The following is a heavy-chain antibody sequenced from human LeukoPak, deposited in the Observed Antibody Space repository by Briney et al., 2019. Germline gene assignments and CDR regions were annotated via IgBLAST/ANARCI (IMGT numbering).Heavy chain of an antibody. CDR3: AREGGPYRPLDY. CDR2: VNLQGST. V-gene: IGHV4-4*02. CDR1: GGSITDTNY. J-gene: IGHJ4*02. Sequence: PSGTLSLTCGVSGGSITDTNYWTWVRQPPGKGLEWIGEVNLQGSTNYNPSLMGRVAIAVDTSENHISLQLTSVTAADTAVYYCAREGGPYRPLDYSGQGTLVTVSS.